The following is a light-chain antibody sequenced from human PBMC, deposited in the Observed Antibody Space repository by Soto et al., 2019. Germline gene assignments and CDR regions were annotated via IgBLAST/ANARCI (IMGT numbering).Light chain of an antibody. CDR1: SSDVGGYNY. Sequence: QSALTQPASVSGSPGQSITISCTGTSSDVGGYNYVSWYQQHPDKAPKLMIYDVSIRPSGASNRFSGSKSGNTASLTISGLQAEDESDYYCSSYTSSSTPYVFGTGTKLTVL. CDR3: SSYTSSSTPYV. J-gene: IGLJ1*01. V-gene: IGLV2-14*01. CDR2: DVS.